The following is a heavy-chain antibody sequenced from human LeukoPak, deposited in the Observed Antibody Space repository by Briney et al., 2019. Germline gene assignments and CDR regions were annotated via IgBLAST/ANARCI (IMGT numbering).Heavy chain of an antibody. V-gene: IGHV3-7*01. CDR3: AKTGNPATGDY. CDR1: GFTFTNYW. J-gene: IGHJ4*02. Sequence: GGSLRLSCAASGFTFTNYWMSWVRQAPGKGLELVANIKQDRSEKYYVDSVKGRFTISRDNAKNSLYLQMNSLRAEDTAVYYCAKTGNPATGDYTGQGTLVTVSS. CDR2: IKQDRSEK. D-gene: IGHD1-1*01.